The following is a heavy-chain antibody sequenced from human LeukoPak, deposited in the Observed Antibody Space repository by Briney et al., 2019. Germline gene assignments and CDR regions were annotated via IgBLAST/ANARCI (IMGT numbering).Heavy chain of an antibody. CDR2: IYSGGST. D-gene: IGHD3-9*01. CDR1: GFIVSSNY. CDR3: GGNGRLDYDILTGPSDY. J-gene: IGHJ4*02. Sequence: GGSLRLSCAASGFIVSSNYMSWVRHAPGEGLGWVSVIYSGGSTYYADSAKGRFTISKDNSKNTPYLQRKALEPEATALYTVGGNGRLDYDILTGPSDYWGQGTLVTVSS. V-gene: IGHV3-66*01.